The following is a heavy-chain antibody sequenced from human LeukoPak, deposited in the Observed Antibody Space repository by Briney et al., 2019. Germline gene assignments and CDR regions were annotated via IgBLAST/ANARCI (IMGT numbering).Heavy chain of an antibody. CDR2: IYYSGST. J-gene: IGHJ4*02. V-gene: IGHV4-39*01. CDR1: GGSISSSGYY. Sequence: PSETLSLTCTVSGGSISSSGYYWGWIRQPPGKGLEWIGSIYYSGSTYYNPSLKSRVTISVDTSKNQFSLKLSSVTAADTAVYYCASQGGYDILTGYYYPGFFDYWGQGTLVTVSS. D-gene: IGHD3-9*01. CDR3: ASQGGYDILTGYYYPGFFDY.